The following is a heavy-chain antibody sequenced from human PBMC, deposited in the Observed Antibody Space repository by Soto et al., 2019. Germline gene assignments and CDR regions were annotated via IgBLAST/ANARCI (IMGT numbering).Heavy chain of an antibody. CDR2: ISAYNGNT. D-gene: IGHD6-13*01. CDR3: ARDWPAAGIEGIDY. Sequence: GASVKVSCKASGYTFTSYGISWVRQAPGQGLEWMGWISAYNGNTNYAQKLQGRVTMTTDTSTSTAYMELRSLRSDDTAVYYCARDWPAAGIEGIDYWGQGTLVTVSS. CDR1: GYTFTSYG. J-gene: IGHJ4*02. V-gene: IGHV1-18*04.